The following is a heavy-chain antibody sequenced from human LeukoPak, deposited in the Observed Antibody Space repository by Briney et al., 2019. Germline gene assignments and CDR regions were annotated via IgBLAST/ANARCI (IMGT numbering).Heavy chain of an antibody. CDR1: GGSISSYY. V-gene: IGHV4-34*01. CDR2: INHSGST. Sequence: SETLSLTCTVSGGSISSYYWSWIRQPAGKGLEWIGEINHSGSTNYNPSLKSRVTISVDTSKNQFSLKLSSVTAADTAVYYCARDDRIAVAGQDYWGQGTLVTVSS. J-gene: IGHJ4*02. D-gene: IGHD6-19*01. CDR3: ARDDRIAVAGQDY.